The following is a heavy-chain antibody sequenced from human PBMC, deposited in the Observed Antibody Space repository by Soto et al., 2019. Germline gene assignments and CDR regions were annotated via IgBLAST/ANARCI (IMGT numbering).Heavy chain of an antibody. J-gene: IGHJ4*02. CDR1: GGTFKTYT. CDR3: ATWRTYSGSYCFDY. D-gene: IGHD1-26*01. Sequence: QVQLVQSGAELKKPGSSVNVSCAASGGTFKTYTINWVQQPPGQGLEWIGQIIPIYDSANYAQRFQGRVTISADKSTNIAYLELSGLRSEDTALYYCATWRTYSGSYCFDYCGPGTLVSVS. CDR2: IIPIYDSA. V-gene: IGHV1-69*06.